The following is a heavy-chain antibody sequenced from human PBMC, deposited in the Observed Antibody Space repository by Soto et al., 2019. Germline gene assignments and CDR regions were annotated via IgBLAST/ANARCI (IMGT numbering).Heavy chain of an antibody. V-gene: IGHV4-61*01. CDR3: ASVSTATPLRYYYYMDV. D-gene: IGHD5-18*01. CDR1: GGSVSSGSYY. CDR2: IYYSGST. Sequence: PSETLSLTCTVSGGSVSSGSYYWSWIRQPPGKGLEWIGYIYYSGSTNYNPSLKSRVTISVDTSKNQFSLKLSSVTAADTAVYYCASVSTATPLRYYYYMDVWGKGTTVTV. J-gene: IGHJ6*03.